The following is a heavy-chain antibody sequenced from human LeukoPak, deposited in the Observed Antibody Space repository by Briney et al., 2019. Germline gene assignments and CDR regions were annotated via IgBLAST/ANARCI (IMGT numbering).Heavy chain of an antibody. J-gene: IGHJ4*02. CDR1: GFTVSSNY. Sequence: GGSLRLSCAASGFTVSSNYMSWVRQAPGKGLEWVSVIYSGGSTYYADSVKGRFTISRDNAKNSLYLQMNSLRAEDTAVYYCAREDGPTFDYWGQGTLVTVSS. D-gene: IGHD4-17*01. CDR2: IYSGGST. V-gene: IGHV3-66*01. CDR3: AREDGPTFDY.